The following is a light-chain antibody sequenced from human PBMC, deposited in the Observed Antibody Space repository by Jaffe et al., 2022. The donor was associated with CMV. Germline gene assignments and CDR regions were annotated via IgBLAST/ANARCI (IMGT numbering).Light chain of an antibody. Sequence: DIQMTQSPSSVSVSVGDKVTITCRASQGISRWLAWYQQKPGKAPNLLIFGATSLLSGVPSRFTGSGSGTDFTLTISSLQPEDSATYYCQQANFLPYTFGQGTKVEIK. CDR2: GAT. J-gene: IGKJ2*01. V-gene: IGKV1-12*01. CDR3: QQANFLPYT. CDR1: QGISRW.